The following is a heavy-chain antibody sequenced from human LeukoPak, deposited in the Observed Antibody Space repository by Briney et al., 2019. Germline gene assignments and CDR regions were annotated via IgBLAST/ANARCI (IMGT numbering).Heavy chain of an antibody. V-gene: IGHV1-2*06. CDR1: GYSFTGYY. CDR2: INPNNGDT. J-gene: IGHJ4*02. D-gene: IGHD1-20*01. Sequence: ASVTVSCKASGYSFTGYYMYWLRQAPGQGLEWMGRINPNNGDTNYAQKFQGRVTMTRDTSINIAYMELSRLRSDDTAMYYCVRDLSGITTTSRGDEYWGQGTLVTVSS. CDR3: VRDLSGITTTSRGDEY.